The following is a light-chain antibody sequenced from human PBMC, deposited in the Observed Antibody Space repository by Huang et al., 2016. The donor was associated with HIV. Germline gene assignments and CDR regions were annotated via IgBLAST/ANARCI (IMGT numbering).Light chain of an antibody. J-gene: IGKJ4*01. CDR3: MQGIHLSSP. Sequence: NQTPLSLSVTPGQPASISCKSSQSLLHSDGKTYLYWYVQKAGHSPQLLMYEGSNRFSGGPDRFSGSGSGTSFTLKISRVEAEDVGIYYCMQGIHLSSPFGGGTKIEI. CDR2: EGS. V-gene: IGKV2-29*03. CDR1: QSLLHSDGKTY.